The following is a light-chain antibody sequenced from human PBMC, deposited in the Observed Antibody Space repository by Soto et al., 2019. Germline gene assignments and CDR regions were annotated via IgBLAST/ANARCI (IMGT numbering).Light chain of an antibody. J-gene: IGLJ1*01. CDR1: SSDVGGYNY. Sequence: QSALTQPASVSGSPGQSITISCTGTSSDVGGYNYVSWYQQHPGKAPKLMIYDVSNRPSGVSNRFSGSKSGNTASLTISGIQAEDEADYYCSSYTSSSFYVFGTGTKLTGL. CDR3: SSYTSSSFYV. CDR2: DVS. V-gene: IGLV2-14*01.